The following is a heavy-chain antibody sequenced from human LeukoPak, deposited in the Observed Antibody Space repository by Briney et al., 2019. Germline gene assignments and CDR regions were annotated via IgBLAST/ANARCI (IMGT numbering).Heavy chain of an antibody. CDR1: GFTFRDYW. J-gene: IGHJ4*02. CDR3: ARAGGTSWADY. D-gene: IGHD6-13*01. Sequence: GGSLRLSCEASGFTFRDYWMTWVRQAPGKGLEWVANVKQDGTEKFYVDSVKGRFTISRDNGKNSLYLQMNSLRVEDTAIYYCARAGGTSWADYWGRGTLVTVSS. V-gene: IGHV3-7*01. CDR2: VKQDGTEK.